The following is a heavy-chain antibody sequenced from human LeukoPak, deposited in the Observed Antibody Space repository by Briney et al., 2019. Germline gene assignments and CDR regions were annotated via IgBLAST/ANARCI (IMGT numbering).Heavy chain of an antibody. CDR2: IYYSGST. J-gene: IGHJ4*02. Sequence: SETLSLTCTVSGGSISSSSYYWGWIRQPPGKGLEWIGSIYYSGSTYYNPSLKSRVTISVDTSKNQFSLKLSSVTAADTAVYYCARMISSWSGFDYWGQGTLVTVSS. CDR1: GGSISSSSYY. D-gene: IGHD6-13*01. CDR3: ARMISSWSGFDY. V-gene: IGHV4-39*07.